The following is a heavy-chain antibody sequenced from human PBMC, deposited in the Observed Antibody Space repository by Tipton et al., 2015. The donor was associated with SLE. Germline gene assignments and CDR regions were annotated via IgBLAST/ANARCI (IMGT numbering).Heavy chain of an antibody. CDR3: VKDMLLTGFYFDD. V-gene: IGHV3-9*01. CDR2: INWNSGSI. CDR1: GFKFDDCA. J-gene: IGHJ4*02. Sequence: SLRLSCAASGFKFDDCAMHWVRQRPGKGLEWVAGINWNSGSIGYADSVQGRFTISRDNAKNSLYLHMNSLRPEDTAFYYCVKDMLLTGFYFDDWGLGTLVAVSS. D-gene: IGHD1-14*01.